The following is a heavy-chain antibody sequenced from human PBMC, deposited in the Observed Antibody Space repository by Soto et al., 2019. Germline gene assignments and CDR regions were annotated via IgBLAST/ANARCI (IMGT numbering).Heavy chain of an antibody. J-gene: IGHJ6*03. Sequence: GGSLRLSCAASGFTFSSYSMNWVRQAPGKGLEWVSYISSSSSTIYYADSVKGRFTISRDNAKNSLYLQMNSLRAEDTAVYYCARGFGGDYDRWGPTYYYYYYMDVWGKGTTVTVSS. V-gene: IGHV3-48*01. CDR3: ARGFGGDYDRWGPTYYYYYYMDV. CDR1: GFTFSSYS. CDR2: ISSSSSTI. D-gene: IGHD4-17*01.